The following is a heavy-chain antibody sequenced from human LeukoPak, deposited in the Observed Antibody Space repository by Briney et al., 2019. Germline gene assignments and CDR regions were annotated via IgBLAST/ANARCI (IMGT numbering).Heavy chain of an antibody. CDR2: ISAYNGNT. CDR1: GYTFTSYD. V-gene: IGHV1-18*01. CDR3: ARSCSSTSCYVPFDP. Sequence: ASVKVSCKASGYTFTSYDINWVRQATGQGLEWMGWISAYNGNTNYAQKLQGRVTMTTDTSTTTAYMELRSLGSDDTAVYYCARSCSSTSCYVPFDPWGQGTLVTVSS. J-gene: IGHJ5*02. D-gene: IGHD2-2*01.